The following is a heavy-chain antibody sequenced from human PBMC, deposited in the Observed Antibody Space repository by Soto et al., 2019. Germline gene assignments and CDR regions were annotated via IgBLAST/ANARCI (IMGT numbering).Heavy chain of an antibody. D-gene: IGHD2-15*01. CDR3: AKFRSSGGSRGYYFDY. CDR1: GFTFSSYA. Sequence: PGGSLRLSCAASGFTFSSYAMSWVRQAPGKGLEWVSAISGSGGSTYYADSVKGRFTISRDNSKNTLYLQMNSLRAEDTAVYYCAKFRSSGGSRGYYFDYWGQGTLVTVSS. V-gene: IGHV3-23*01. J-gene: IGHJ4*02. CDR2: ISGSGGST.